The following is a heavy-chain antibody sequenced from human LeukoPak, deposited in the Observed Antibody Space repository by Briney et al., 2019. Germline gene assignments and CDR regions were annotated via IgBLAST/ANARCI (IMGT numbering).Heavy chain of an antibody. J-gene: IGHJ4*02. V-gene: IGHV3-13*01. D-gene: IGHD5-18*01. CDR2: IASGFQI. CDR1: GFTLGSHD. CDR3: VREARGYHYTYFDY. Sequence: GGSLRLSCTASGFTLGSHDMHWVRQTTGEGLQWVAAIASGFQIFYAGSVKGRFTVSREDANKSLYLQMNSLRAGDTAVYYCVREARGYHYTYFDYWGQGTLVTVSS.